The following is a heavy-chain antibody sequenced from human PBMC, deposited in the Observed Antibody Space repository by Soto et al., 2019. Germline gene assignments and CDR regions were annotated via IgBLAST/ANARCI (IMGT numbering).Heavy chain of an antibody. CDR1: GFTFDDYS. CDR2: ISWDSGRI. J-gene: IGHJ5*02. V-gene: IGHV3-9*01. Sequence: GGSLILSCAASGFTFDDYSMHWVRQAPGKGLEWVSGISWDSGRIGYADSVKGRFTISRDNAKNSLYLQMNSLRAEDTALYYCAKDIPSKLRSGWFDPWGQGTLVTVSS. D-gene: IGHD1-7*01. CDR3: AKDIPSKLRSGWFDP.